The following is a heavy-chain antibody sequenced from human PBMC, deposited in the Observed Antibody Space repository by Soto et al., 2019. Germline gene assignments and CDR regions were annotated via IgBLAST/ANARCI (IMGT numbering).Heavy chain of an antibody. CDR3: AKDSPSYTTSPFYFDS. CDR1: GFDFNKYA. J-gene: IGHJ4*02. D-gene: IGHD2-2*02. Sequence: PGGSLRLSCAAFGFDFNKYAMNWVRQAPGKGLQWVSSITSNGDSTYYADSVKGRFTTSRDNSKNTLYLQMNSLRADDTAVFYCAKDSPSYTTSPFYFDSWGQGTLVTVSS. CDR2: ITSNGDST. V-gene: IGHV3-23*01.